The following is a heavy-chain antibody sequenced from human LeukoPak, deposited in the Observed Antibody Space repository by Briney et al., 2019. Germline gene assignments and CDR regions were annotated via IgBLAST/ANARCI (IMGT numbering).Heavy chain of an antibody. Sequence: GGSLRLSCAASGFTFSTYAMTWVRQAPGKGLEWVSAISGSGDSTSYGDSVKGRFTISRDNSKNTVYLQMNSLRAEDTAVYYCAKDYPAAVNNYSDYWGRGTLVTVSS. V-gene: IGHV3-23*01. J-gene: IGHJ4*02. CDR1: GFTFSTYA. D-gene: IGHD6-13*01. CDR3: AKDYPAAVNNYSDY. CDR2: ISGSGDST.